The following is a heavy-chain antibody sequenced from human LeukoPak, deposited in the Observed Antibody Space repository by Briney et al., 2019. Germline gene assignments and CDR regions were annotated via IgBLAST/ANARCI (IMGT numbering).Heavy chain of an antibody. CDR3: AREREGWQQLVDY. CDR2: ISSNGGST. V-gene: IGHV3-64*01. D-gene: IGHD6-13*01. J-gene: IGHJ4*02. CDR1: GFTFSSYA. Sequence: GGSLRLSCAASGFTFSSYAMHWVRQAPGKGLEYVSAISSNGGSTYYANSVKGRFTISRDNSENTLYLQMGSLRAEDMAVYYCAREREGWQQLVDYWGQGTLVTVSS.